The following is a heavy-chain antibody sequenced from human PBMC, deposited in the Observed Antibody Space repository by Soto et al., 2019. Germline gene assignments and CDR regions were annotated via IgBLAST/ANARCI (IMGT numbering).Heavy chain of an antibody. V-gene: IGHV4-30-4*01. D-gene: IGHD1-1*01. J-gene: IGHJ6*02. CDR1: GDSISSADYY. CDR2: IFYSGTT. CDR3: ARDLWVEPELYYYGMDV. Sequence: NPSETLSLTCTVSGDSISSADYYWSWIRQTPGKGLEWIGHIFYSGTTYYNPSLKSRLTISVDTSKNHFSLMLTSVTAADTAVYYCARDLWVEPELYYYGMDVWGQGTTVTVSS.